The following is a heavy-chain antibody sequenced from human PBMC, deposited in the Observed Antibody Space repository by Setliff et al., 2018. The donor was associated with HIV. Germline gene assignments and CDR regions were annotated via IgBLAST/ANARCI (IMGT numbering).Heavy chain of an antibody. CDR3: SRYGKTALVTKYFDY. D-gene: IGHD5-18*01. J-gene: IGHJ4*01. CDR2: IDYSGSA. CDR1: SGSISSGTYY. V-gene: IGHV4-31*03. Sequence: SETLSLTCTVSSGSISSGTYYWSWIRQYPGKGLEWIGYIDYSGSAFYNPSLKSRITIARDTSKNQFSLKMNSVTAADTAVYYCSRYGKTALVTKYFDYWGHGKLVTVSS.